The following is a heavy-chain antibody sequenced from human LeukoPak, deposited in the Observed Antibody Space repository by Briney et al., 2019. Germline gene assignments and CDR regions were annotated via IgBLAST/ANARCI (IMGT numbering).Heavy chain of an antibody. Sequence: GGSLRLSCAASGFTFSSYWMHWVRQAPGKGLVWVSHIINDGSRTTYADSVKGRFSISRDNSRNTLFLQMNSLRAEDTAVYFCAKPTRGSGNSFLIDFWGQGTLVTVSS. J-gene: IGHJ4*02. CDR1: GFTFSSYW. V-gene: IGHV3-74*03. CDR2: IINDGSRT. CDR3: AKPTRGSGNSFLIDF. D-gene: IGHD4-23*01.